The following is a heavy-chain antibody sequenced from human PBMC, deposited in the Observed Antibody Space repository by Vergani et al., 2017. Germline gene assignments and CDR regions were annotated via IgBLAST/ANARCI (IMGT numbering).Heavy chain of an antibody. V-gene: IGHV4-34*11. CDR2: IYYSGSP. CDR3: ARGQRARITHHYYYMDV. D-gene: IGHD3-10*01. J-gene: IGHJ6*03. Sequence: QVQLQQWGAGLLKPSETLSLTCAVYGGSFSGYYWSWIRQPPGKGLEWIGYIYYSGSPNYNPSLKSRVTISVDTSKNQFSLKLSSVTAADTAVYYCARGQRARITHHYYYMDVWGKGTTVTVSS. CDR1: GGSFSGYY.